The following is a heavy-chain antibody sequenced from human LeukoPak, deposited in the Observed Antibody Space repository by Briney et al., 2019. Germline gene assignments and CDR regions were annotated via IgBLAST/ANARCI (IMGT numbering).Heavy chain of an antibody. CDR2: INPSGGST. CDR3: ARAFTYYYDSSGYYIYY. J-gene: IGHJ4*02. Sequence: GTSVTVSCKASGYTFTSYYMHWVRQAPGQGLEWMGIINPSGGSTSYAQKFQGRVTMTRDTSTSTVYMELSSLRSEDTAVYYCARAFTYYYDSSGYYIYYWGQGTLVTVSS. CDR1: GYTFTSYY. V-gene: IGHV1-46*01. D-gene: IGHD3-22*01.